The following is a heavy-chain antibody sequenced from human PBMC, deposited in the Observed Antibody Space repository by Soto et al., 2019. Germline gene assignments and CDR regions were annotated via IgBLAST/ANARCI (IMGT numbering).Heavy chain of an antibody. CDR1: GFTFSSYA. D-gene: IGHD6-13*01. Sequence: EVQLLESGGGLVQPGGSLRLSCAASGFTFSSYAMSWVRQAPGKGLEWVSAISGSGGSTYYADSVKGRFTISRDKSKNTLYLQMNSLRAEDTAVYYCAKARAAGTWSYYGMDVWGQGTTVTVSS. CDR2: ISGSGGST. V-gene: IGHV3-23*01. CDR3: AKARAAGTWSYYGMDV. J-gene: IGHJ6*02.